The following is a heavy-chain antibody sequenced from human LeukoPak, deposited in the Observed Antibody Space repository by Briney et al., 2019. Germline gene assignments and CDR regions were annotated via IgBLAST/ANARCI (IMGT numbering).Heavy chain of an antibody. J-gene: IGHJ4*02. CDR2: ISAYNGNT. V-gene: IGHV1-18*01. Sequence: ASVKVSCQASGYTFTSYGISWVRQAPGQGLEWMGWISAYNGNTNYAQKLQGRVTMTTDTSTSTAYMELRSLRSDDTAVYYCARLYDILTGYYTQPGLSSLDYWGQGTLVTVSS. D-gene: IGHD3-9*01. CDR3: ARLYDILTGYYTQPGLSSLDY. CDR1: GYTFTSYG.